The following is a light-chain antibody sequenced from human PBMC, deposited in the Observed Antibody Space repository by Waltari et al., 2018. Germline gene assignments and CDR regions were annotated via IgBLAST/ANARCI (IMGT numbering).Light chain of an antibody. CDR1: QSVSRSY. V-gene: IGKV3-20*01. CDR3: QQYGGSPLT. Sequence: EIGLTQSPGTLSLSPGERVTLSCRASQSVSRSYLAWYQQKPGQAPRLLIYDASNRATVIPDRCSGSGSGTDFTLTIIRLEPEDFAVYYCQQYGGSPLTFGGGTKVEIK. CDR2: DAS. J-gene: IGKJ4*01.